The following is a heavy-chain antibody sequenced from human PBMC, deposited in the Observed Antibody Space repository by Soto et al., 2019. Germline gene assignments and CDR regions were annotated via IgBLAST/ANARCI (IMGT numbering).Heavy chain of an antibody. D-gene: IGHD6-13*01. CDR1: GFTLNNYG. V-gene: IGHV3-23*01. CDR3: AKDRGYPRAYFHY. Sequence: EVQLLESGGGLVQPGGSLRLSCAASGFTLNNYGMSWVRQAPGKGLEWVSAISPNGQGIYYADSVKGRFIISKDNSKNAVFLHMDSLTADDPAVYYCAKDRGYPRAYFHYWGQGTLVTVSS. J-gene: IGHJ4*02. CDR2: ISPNGQGI.